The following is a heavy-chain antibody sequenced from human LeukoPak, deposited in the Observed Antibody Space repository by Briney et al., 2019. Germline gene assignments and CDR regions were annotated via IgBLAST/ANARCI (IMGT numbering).Heavy chain of an antibody. CDR2: FYYSGST. Sequence: SETLSLTCTISGDSIGSSSYYWGWLRQPPGKGLEWIGSFYYSGSTYYNASLKSRFTISVDTSKNQFSLKLSSVTAADTAVYYCARVSTIFGVVNWGQGTPVTVSS. CDR1: GDSIGSSSYY. D-gene: IGHD3-3*01. J-gene: IGHJ4*02. CDR3: ARVSTIFGVVN. V-gene: IGHV4-39*07.